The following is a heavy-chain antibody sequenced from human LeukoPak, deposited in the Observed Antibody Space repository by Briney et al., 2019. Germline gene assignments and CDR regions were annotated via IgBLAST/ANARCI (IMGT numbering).Heavy chain of an antibody. Sequence: GGSLRLSCAVSGFTFSDHYMDWVRQAPGKGLEWVAFIRYDGSNKYYADSVKGRFTISRDNSKNTLYLQMNSLRAEDTAVYYCAKYSSGWKHYYYYYYMDVWGKGTTVTISS. CDR3: AKYSSGWKHYYYYYYMDV. CDR1: GFTFSDHY. V-gene: IGHV3-30*02. CDR2: IRYDGSNK. D-gene: IGHD6-19*01. J-gene: IGHJ6*03.